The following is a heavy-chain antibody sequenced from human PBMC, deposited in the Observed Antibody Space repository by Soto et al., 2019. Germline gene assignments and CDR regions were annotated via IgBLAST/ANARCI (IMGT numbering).Heavy chain of an antibody. CDR3: AKSYYYGSGSYYPYYYYGMDV. CDR1: GFTFSSYG. D-gene: IGHD3-10*01. V-gene: IGHV3-30*18. CDR2: ISYDGSNK. Sequence: GGSLRLSCAASGFTFSSYGMHWIRQAPGKGLEWVAVISYDGSNKYYADSVKGRFTISRDNSENTLYLQMNSLRAEDTAVYYCAKSYYYGSGSYYPYYYYGMDVWGQGTTVTVSS. J-gene: IGHJ6*02.